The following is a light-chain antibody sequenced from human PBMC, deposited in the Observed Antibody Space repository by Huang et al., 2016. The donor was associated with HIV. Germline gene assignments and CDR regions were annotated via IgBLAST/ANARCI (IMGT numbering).Light chain of an antibody. Sequence: EIVMTQSPGTLSVSPGESAVLSCRASQSINNNLAWYQQTPGQAPRLLISGASARATGIPVRFRGSGSGTNFTLTISSLESEDVAVYYCQHYNNWPPWTFGQGTSVEVK. J-gene: IGKJ1*01. V-gene: IGKV3D-15*01. CDR2: GAS. CDR3: QHYNNWPPWT. CDR1: QSINNN.